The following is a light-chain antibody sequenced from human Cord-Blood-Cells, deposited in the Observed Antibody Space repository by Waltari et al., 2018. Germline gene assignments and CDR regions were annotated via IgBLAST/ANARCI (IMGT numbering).Light chain of an antibody. CDR1: QSVSSN. CDR2: GAS. Sequence: EIVMTQSPATLSVSPGERATLSCRASQSVSSNLAWYQQKPGQAPGLLIYGASTRATVIPARFSGSGSGTEFTLTISSLQSEDFAVYYCQQYNNWPRTFGQGTKVEIK. J-gene: IGKJ1*01. CDR3: QQYNNWPRT. V-gene: IGKV3-15*01.